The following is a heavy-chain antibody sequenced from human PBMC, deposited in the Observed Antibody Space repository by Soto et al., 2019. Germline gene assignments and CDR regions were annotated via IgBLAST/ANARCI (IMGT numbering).Heavy chain of an antibody. CDR2: IYPGDSDT. V-gene: IGHV5-51*01. CDR1: GWRVTSSW. CDR3: ARLHGMDV. J-gene: IGHJ6*02. Sequence: VKISCACSGWRVTSSWSAWVRQMPGKGLEWMGLIYPGDSDTRYSPSFQGQVTISADKSISTAYLQWSSLKASDTAIYYCARLHGMDVWGQGTTVTLSS.